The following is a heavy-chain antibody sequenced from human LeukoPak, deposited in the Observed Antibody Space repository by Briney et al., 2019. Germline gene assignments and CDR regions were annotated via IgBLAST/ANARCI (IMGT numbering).Heavy chain of an antibody. CDR3: ARAGYYSAWAEDY. J-gene: IGHJ4*02. D-gene: IGHD2-2*03. CDR2: INEDGSEK. V-gene: IGHV3-7*01. CDR1: GFTFSNYW. Sequence: GGSLRLSCAASGFTFSNYWMGWVRQAPGRGLEWVANINEDGSEKYYVDSVKGRFTISRDNGKNSLYLQINSLRAEDTAVFYCARAGYYSAWAEDYWGQGTLVTVSS.